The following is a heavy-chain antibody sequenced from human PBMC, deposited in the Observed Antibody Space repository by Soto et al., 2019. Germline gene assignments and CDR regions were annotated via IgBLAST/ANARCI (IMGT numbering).Heavy chain of an antibody. CDR2: INPSGGST. Sequence: ASVKVSCKASGYTFTSYYMHWVRQAPGQGLEWMGIINPSGGSTSYAQKFQGRVTMTRDTSTSTVHMELSSLRSEDTAVYYCARDLYDYYGSGSYRSRTGLYYFDYWGQGTLVTVSS. D-gene: IGHD3-10*01. V-gene: IGHV1-46*01. CDR1: GYTFTSYY. CDR3: ARDLYDYYGSGSYRSRTGLYYFDY. J-gene: IGHJ4*02.